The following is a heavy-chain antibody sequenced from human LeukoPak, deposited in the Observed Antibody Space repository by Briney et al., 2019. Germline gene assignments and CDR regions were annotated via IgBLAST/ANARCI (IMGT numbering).Heavy chain of an antibody. J-gene: IGHJ6*02. D-gene: IGHD1-26*01. CDR1: GGSISSYY. V-gene: IGHV4-59*08. CDR2: IYYSGST. CDR3: ARSQWELLTSYYYYYGMDV. Sequence: AEPLSLTCSVSGGSISSYYWSWIRQPPGKGLEWLGYIYYSGSTNYKPSLKSRVTISVDTSKNQFSLKLSSVTAADTAVYYCARSQWELLTSYYYYYGMDVWGQGTTVTVSS.